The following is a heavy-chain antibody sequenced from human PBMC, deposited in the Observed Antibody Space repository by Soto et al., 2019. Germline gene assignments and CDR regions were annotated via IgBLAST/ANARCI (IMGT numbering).Heavy chain of an antibody. CDR1: GGTFSSYT. V-gene: IGHV1-69*04. D-gene: IGHD3-10*01. CDR3: ARDYYGSGSSHGWFDP. CDR2: IIPILGIA. Sequence: SVKVSCKASGGTFSSYTISWVRQAPGQGLEWMGRIIPILGIANYAQKFQGRVTITADKSTSTAYMELSSLRSEDTAVYYCARDYYGSGSSHGWFDPWGQGTLVTSPQ. J-gene: IGHJ5*02.